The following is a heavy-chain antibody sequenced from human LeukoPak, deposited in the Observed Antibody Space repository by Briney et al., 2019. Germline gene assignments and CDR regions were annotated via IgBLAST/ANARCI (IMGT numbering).Heavy chain of an antibody. J-gene: IGHJ4*02. CDR3: ARGRGRFDF. V-gene: IGHV4-34*01. CDR1: GGSFSGYY. D-gene: IGHD3-16*01. CDR2: INHSGST. Sequence: SETLSLTCADYGGSFSGYYWSWIRQAPGKGPEWIGEINHSGSTNQNPSLKSRVTISADTSKNQFSLKVKSLTAADTAVYFCARGRGRFDFWGQGTLVTVSS.